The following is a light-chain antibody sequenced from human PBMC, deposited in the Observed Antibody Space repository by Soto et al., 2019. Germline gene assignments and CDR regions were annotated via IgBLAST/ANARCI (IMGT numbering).Light chain of an antibody. Sequence: QSVLTQPPSVSEAPRQRVTISCSGSSSNIGNNAVNWYQQLPGKAPKLLIYYDDLLPSGVSDRFSGSKSGTSASLAISGLQSEDEADYYCAAWYDSMNGPVFGGGTQLTVL. J-gene: IGLJ3*02. CDR2: YDD. V-gene: IGLV1-36*01. CDR3: AAWYDSMNGPV. CDR1: SSNIGNNA.